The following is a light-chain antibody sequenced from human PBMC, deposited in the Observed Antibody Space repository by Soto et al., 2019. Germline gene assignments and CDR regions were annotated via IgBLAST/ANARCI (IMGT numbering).Light chain of an antibody. Sequence: EILMTHAPTTLSVSPGARPTLFCRRSQSVSSNLAWYQQKPGQAPRLLIYDTSNRATGIPDRFRGSGSGTDFTLTISSLEPEDFALYYCQQGTDWPPGTFGQGTKVDIK. V-gene: IGKV3-11*01. J-gene: IGKJ1*01. CDR3: QQGTDWPPGT. CDR1: QSVSSN. CDR2: DTS.